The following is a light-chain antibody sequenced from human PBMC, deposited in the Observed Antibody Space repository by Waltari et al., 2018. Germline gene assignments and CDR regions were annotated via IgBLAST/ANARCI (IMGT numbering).Light chain of an antibody. CDR2: GAS. CDR1: QSVSRSR. Sequence: EVVLTQSPGTLSLSPGERATLSCRASQSVSRSRIAWYLHRPGQAPRLLIYGASGRATGIPDRFSGSGSGTDFSLTISRVEPEDFAVYYCQQSGSSVMYTFGQGTKLEIK. V-gene: IGKV3-20*01. J-gene: IGKJ2*01. CDR3: QQSGSSVMYT.